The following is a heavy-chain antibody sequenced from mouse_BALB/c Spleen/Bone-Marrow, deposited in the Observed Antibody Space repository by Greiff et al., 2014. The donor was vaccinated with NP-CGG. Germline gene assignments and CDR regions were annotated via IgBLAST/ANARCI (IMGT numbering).Heavy chain of an antibody. J-gene: IGHJ2*01. CDR1: GYTFTSSW. D-gene: IGHD4-1*01. CDR3: ARSGFDY. V-gene: IGHV1S130*01. CDR2: IHPNSGNT. Sequence: VQLQQSGSVLVRPGASVKLSCKASGYTFTSSWMHWAKQRPGQGLEWIREIHPNSGNTNYNEKFKGKATLTVDTSSSTAYVDLSSLTSEDSAVYYCARSGFDYWGQGTTLTVSS.